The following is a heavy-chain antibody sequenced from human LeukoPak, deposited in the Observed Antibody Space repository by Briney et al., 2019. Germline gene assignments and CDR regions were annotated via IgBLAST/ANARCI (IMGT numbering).Heavy chain of an antibody. CDR1: GGSFSGFY. D-gene: IGHD3-22*01. V-gene: IGHV4-34*01. Sequence: SETLSLTCAVYGGSFSGFYWSWLREPPGKGLEWIGEINHSGSTNYNPSLKSRVTISVDTSQNQFSLKLSSVTAADTAVYYCARAGRYYYDSSGYYYWGQGTLVTVSS. CDR2: INHSGST. CDR3: ARAGRYYYDSSGYYY. J-gene: IGHJ4*02.